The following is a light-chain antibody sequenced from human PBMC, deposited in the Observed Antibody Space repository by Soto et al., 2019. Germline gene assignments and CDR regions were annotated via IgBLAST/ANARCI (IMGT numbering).Light chain of an antibody. V-gene: IGKV3-11*01. CDR1: QSVSSF. J-gene: IGKJ3*01. CDR2: DAY. CDR3: KHRCIWIWT. Sequence: EIVLTQSPATLSLSPGERATLSCRASQSVSSFLAWYQQKSGQTPRLLIYDAYNRATGIPARFSGSGSLTDFTLTISSIDPEDFAVYYGKHRCIWIWTFGSGTKV.